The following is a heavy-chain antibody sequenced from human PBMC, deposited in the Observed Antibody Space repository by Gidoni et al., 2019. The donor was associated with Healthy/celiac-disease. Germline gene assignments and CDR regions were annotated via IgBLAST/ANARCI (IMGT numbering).Heavy chain of an antibody. CDR2: ISWNSGSI. Sequence: EVQLVESGGGLVQPGRSLRLSCAASEFTFDDYAMHWVRQAPGKGLEWVSGISWNSGSIGYADSVKGRFTISRDNAKNSLYLQMNSLRAEDTALYYCAKVGQTYYYDSSGSKHAFDIWGQGTMVTVSS. V-gene: IGHV3-9*01. D-gene: IGHD3-22*01. CDR3: AKVGQTYYYDSSGSKHAFDI. CDR1: EFTFDDYA. J-gene: IGHJ3*02.